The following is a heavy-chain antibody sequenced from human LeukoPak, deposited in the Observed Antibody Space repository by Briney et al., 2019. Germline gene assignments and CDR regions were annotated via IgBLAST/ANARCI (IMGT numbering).Heavy chain of an antibody. D-gene: IGHD3-10*01. J-gene: IGHJ4*02. V-gene: IGHV1-69*01. CDR3: ARLLGSVSFSDV. CDR2: IIPIFGTA. CDR1: GGTFSSYA. Sequence: SVKVSCKASGGTFSSYAISWLRQAPGQGLEWMGGIIPIFGTANYAQKFHGRVTITADESTSTAYMSLSSLRSEDTAVYYCARLLGSVSFSDVWGQGILVTVSS.